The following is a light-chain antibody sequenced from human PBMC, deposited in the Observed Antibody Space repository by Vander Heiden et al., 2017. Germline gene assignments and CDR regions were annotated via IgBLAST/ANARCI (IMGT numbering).Light chain of an antibody. V-gene: IGKV3-15*01. CDR2: GAS. CDR1: QSVSSN. CDR3: QQYNNWPWGT. J-gene: IGKJ1*01. Sequence: EIVMTQSPATLSVSPGERATLSCRASQSVSSNLAWYQQKPGQAPRLLIYGASTRATGIPARFSGSGSGTEFTLTISSLQSEDFAVYYCQQYNNWPWGTFGYGTKVEIK.